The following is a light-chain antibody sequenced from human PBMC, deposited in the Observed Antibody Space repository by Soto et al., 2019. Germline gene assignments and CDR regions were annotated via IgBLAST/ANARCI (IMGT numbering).Light chain of an antibody. V-gene: IGKV3-15*01. Sequence: EIVMTQSPATLSASPGERVTLFCRASQSVNSRLAWYQQKPAQAPRLLIYDASTRATGIPARFSGSGSGTEFTLTISSLQSEDFAVYYCQQYKNWPPEYTFGQGTKLEIK. J-gene: IGKJ2*01. CDR3: QQYKNWPPEYT. CDR1: QSVNSR. CDR2: DAS.